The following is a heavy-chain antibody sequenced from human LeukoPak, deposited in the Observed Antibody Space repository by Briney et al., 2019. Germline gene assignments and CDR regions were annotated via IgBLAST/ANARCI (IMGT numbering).Heavy chain of an antibody. D-gene: IGHD1-26*01. CDR3: ASLRERSYYARGFDY. J-gene: IGHJ4*02. Sequence: KPSETLSLTWTVSGVSISSYYWSWLRQPPGKGLEWIGYIYYSGSTNYNPSLKSRVTVSVGTSKNQFSLKLSSVTAADTAVYYCASLRERSYYARGFDYWGQGTLVTVSS. V-gene: IGHV4-59*08. CDR2: IYYSGST. CDR1: GVSISSYY.